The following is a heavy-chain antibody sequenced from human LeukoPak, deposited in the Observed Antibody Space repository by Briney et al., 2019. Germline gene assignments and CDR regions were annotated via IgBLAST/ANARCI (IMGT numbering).Heavy chain of an antibody. CDR3: ARDSSYGSGSYFYNWFDP. V-gene: IGHV4-38-2*02. CDR2: IYHSGST. CDR1: GGSISSGYY. D-gene: IGHD3-10*01. Sequence: SQTLSLTCTVSGGSISSGYYWGWIRQPPGKGLEWIGSIYHSGSTYYNPSLKSRVTISVDTSKNQFSLKLSSVTAADTAVYYCARDSSYGSGSYFYNWFDPWGQGTLVTVSS. J-gene: IGHJ5*02.